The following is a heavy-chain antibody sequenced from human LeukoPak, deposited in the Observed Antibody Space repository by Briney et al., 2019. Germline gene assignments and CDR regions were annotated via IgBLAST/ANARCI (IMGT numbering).Heavy chain of an antibody. D-gene: IGHD5-18*01. CDR3: ARADWDTAMIDY. Sequence: PGGSLRLSCAASGFTFDNYAMHWVRQAPGKGLEWVSATGRTGGTTYYADSVKGRFTISRDNSKNTLYLQMSSLRAEDTAVYYCARADWDTAMIDYWGQGTLVTVSS. J-gene: IGHJ4*02. V-gene: IGHV3-23*01. CDR2: TGRTGGTT. CDR1: GFTFDNYA.